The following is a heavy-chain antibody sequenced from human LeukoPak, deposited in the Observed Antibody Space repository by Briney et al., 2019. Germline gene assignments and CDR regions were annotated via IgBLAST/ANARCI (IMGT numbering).Heavy chain of an antibody. J-gene: IGHJ4*02. V-gene: IGHV1-2*02. Sequence: GASVKVSCKASGYTFTGYYMHWVRQAPGQGLEWMGWINPNSGGTNYAQKFQGRVTMTRDTSISTAYMELSRLRSDDTAVSYCARGAITMIVVVISNFDYWGQGTLVTVSS. CDR3: ARGAITMIVVVISNFDY. D-gene: IGHD3-22*01. CDR1: GYTFTGYY. CDR2: INPNSGGT.